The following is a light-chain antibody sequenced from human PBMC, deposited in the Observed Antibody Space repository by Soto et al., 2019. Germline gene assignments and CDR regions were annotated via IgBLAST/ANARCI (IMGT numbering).Light chain of an antibody. CDR3: AAWDDGLNGVL. V-gene: IGLV1-44*01. CDR2: NNN. Sequence: QAVVTQPPSASGTPGQRVTISCSGSSSNIGSNTVNWYHQLPGTAPKLLISNNNQRPSGVPDRFSGSKSGTSASLAISGLQSEDEADYYCAAWDDGLNGVLFGGGTKLTAL. J-gene: IGLJ3*02. CDR1: SSNIGSNT.